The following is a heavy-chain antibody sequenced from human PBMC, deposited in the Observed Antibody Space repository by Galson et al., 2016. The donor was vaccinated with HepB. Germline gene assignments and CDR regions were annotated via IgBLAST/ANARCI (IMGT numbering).Heavy chain of an antibody. V-gene: IGHV3-30*03. CDR1: GFTFNNYV. CDR2: ISFDGRNS. D-gene: IGHD4-17*01. Sequence: SLRLSCAASGFTFNNYVMQWVRQSPGKGLEWVAGISFDGRNSYYADSVKGRFIISRDSSKKTVYLQMNSLRSKDTAVYYCARSAAGRTATTTLAWGQGTLVTVSS. CDR3: ARSAAGRTATTTLA. J-gene: IGHJ5*02.